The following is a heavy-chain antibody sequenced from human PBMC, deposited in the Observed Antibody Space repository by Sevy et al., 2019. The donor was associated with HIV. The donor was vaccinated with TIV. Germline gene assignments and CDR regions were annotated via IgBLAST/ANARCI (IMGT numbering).Heavy chain of an antibody. Sequence: GGSLRLSCAASGFTFNTYAMTWVRQAPGKGLEWVSTIRYSGSTTHYADSVKGRFTISRDNSKNTLDLKMNILRTEDTAVYYCAKNRVSGSYYSGDFDYWCQGTLVTVSS. CDR1: GFTFNTYA. V-gene: IGHV3-23*01. D-gene: IGHD3-10*01. CDR2: IRYSGSTT. J-gene: IGHJ4*02. CDR3: AKNRVSGSYYSGDFDY.